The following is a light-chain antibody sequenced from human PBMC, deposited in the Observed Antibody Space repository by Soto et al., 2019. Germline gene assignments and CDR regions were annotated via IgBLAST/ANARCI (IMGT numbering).Light chain of an antibody. V-gene: IGKV3-15*01. Sequence: EIEMTQSPATLSVSPGERATISCRASQSVSSNLAWYQQKPGQAPRLLIYGASTRDTGIPARFSGSGSGTEFTLTISSLQSEDFAVYYCQQYNNWPPTFGQGTKVEIK. CDR1: QSVSSN. CDR2: GAS. CDR3: QQYNNWPPT. J-gene: IGKJ1*01.